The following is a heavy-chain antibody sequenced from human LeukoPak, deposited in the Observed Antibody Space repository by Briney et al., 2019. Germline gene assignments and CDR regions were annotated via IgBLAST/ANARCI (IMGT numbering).Heavy chain of an antibody. D-gene: IGHD2-2*01. Sequence: SETLSLTCAVDGGSFSDYYWSWIRQPPGKGLEWIGEINHSGSTNYNPSLKSRVTISVDTSKNQFSLKLSSVTAADTAVYYCASLRREGVLRYCSSTSCYAPYMDVWGKGTTVTVSS. CDR3: ASLRREGVLRYCSSTSCYAPYMDV. V-gene: IGHV4-34*01. CDR1: GGSFSDYY. J-gene: IGHJ6*03. CDR2: INHSGST.